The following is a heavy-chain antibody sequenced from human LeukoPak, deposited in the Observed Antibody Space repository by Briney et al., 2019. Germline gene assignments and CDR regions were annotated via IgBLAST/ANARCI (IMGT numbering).Heavy chain of an antibody. CDR3: ARGLRYNDYGYVPRLNAFDI. V-gene: IGHV6-1*01. Sequence: SQTLSLTCAISGDSVSSNNAAWNWIRQSPSRGLEWLGRTYYRSKWNVDYAVSVKSRITINPDPYKNQYSLQLNSVTPEDTAVYYCARGLRYNDYGYVPRLNAFDIWGQGTMVTVPS. J-gene: IGHJ3*02. CDR2: TYYRSKWNV. CDR1: GDSVSSNNAA. D-gene: IGHD5-12*01.